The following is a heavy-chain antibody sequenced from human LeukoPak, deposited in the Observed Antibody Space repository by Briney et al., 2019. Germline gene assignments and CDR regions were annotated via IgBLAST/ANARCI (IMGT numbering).Heavy chain of an antibody. D-gene: IGHD3-22*01. V-gene: IGHV4-4*09. CDR2: IYTSGST. J-gene: IGHJ5*02. Sequence: SETLSLTCIVSGGSISSYYWSWIRQPPGKGLEWIGYIYTSGSTNYNPSLKSRVTISVDTSKNQFSLKLSSVTAADTAVYYCARQLDYDSSGYWFSGFDHWGQGTLVTVSS. CDR3: ARQLDYDSSGYWFSGFDH. CDR1: GGSISSYY.